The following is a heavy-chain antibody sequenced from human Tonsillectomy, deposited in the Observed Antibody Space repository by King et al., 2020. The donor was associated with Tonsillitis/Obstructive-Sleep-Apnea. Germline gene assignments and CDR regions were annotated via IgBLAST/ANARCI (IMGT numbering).Heavy chain of an antibody. D-gene: IGHD3-9*01. V-gene: IGHV5-51*01. J-gene: IGHJ5*02. CDR3: ATSYYDIPPSGWFDP. CDR2: IYPGDSDT. Sequence: VQLVESGAEVKKPGESLKISCKGSGYSFTSYWIGWVRQMPGKGLEWMGIIYPGDSDTRYSPSFQGQVTISADKSITTPYLQWSILKASDAPMSYFATSYYDIPPSGWFDPWGQGTLVTVSS. CDR1: GYSFTSYW.